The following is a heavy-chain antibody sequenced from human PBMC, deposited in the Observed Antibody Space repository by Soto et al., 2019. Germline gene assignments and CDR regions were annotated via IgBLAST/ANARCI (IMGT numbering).Heavy chain of an antibody. Sequence: GGSLRLSCAASGFTFSSYAMSWVRQAPGKGLEWVSAISGSGGSTYYADSVKGRFTISRDNSKNTLYLQMNSLRAEDTAVYYCAKVPVQLERRLIWFDPWGQGTLVTVSS. CDR3: AKVPVQLERRLIWFDP. D-gene: IGHD1-1*01. CDR2: ISGSGGST. V-gene: IGHV3-23*01. J-gene: IGHJ5*02. CDR1: GFTFSSYA.